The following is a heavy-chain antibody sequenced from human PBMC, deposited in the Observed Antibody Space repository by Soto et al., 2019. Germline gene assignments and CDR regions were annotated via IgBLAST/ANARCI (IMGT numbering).Heavy chain of an antibody. V-gene: IGHV3-48*03. CDR2: ISSSGSTI. Sequence: GGSLRLSCAASGFTFSSYEMNWVRQAPGKGLEWVSYISSSGSTIYYADSVKGRFTISRDNAKNSLYLQMNSLRAEDTAVYYCARGQSGAAPAPYYYYGMDVWGQGTTVTVSS. D-gene: IGHD6-6*01. J-gene: IGHJ6*02. CDR3: ARGQSGAAPAPYYYYGMDV. CDR1: GFTFSSYE.